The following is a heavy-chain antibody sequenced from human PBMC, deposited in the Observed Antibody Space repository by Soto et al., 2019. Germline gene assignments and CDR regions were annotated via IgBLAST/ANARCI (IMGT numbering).Heavy chain of an antibody. D-gene: IGHD6-13*01. CDR2: IWYDESNK. CDR1: GFAFNRFG. V-gene: IGHV3-33*01. J-gene: IGHJ6*02. Sequence: ESGGGVVRPGRSLRLSCAASGFAFNRFGVHWVRQAPGKGLKWVAVIWYDESNKFYADSVKGRFSISRDNSKNTLYLQMNSLRAEDTAVYYCVRDDGVAAAGPYYYYAMDVWGQGTTVIVSS. CDR3: VRDDGVAAAGPYYYYAMDV.